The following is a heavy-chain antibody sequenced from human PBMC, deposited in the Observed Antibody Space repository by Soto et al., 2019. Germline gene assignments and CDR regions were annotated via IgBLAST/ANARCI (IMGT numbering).Heavy chain of an antibody. CDR1: GGSISSYY. CDR3: ARDIVVVPAYYYYGMVV. Sequence: QVQLQESGPGLVKPSETLSLTCTVSGGSISSYYWSWIRQPPGKGLEWIGYIYYSGSTNYNPSLESRVTMSIDTSNNQFSLKLSSVTAADTAVYYCARDIVVVPAYYYYGMVVWGQGTTVTVSS. V-gene: IGHV4-59*01. CDR2: IYYSGST. D-gene: IGHD2-2*01. J-gene: IGHJ6*02.